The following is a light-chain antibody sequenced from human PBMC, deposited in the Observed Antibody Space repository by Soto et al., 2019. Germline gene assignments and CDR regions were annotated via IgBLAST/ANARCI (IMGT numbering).Light chain of an antibody. CDR3: QQYGSSGT. CDR2: GAS. CDR1: QSVSNNY. V-gene: IGKV3-20*01. J-gene: IGKJ1*01. Sequence: VMTQSPSTLSVSPGERATLSCRASQSVSNNYLAWYQQKPGQAPRLLIYGASNRATGIPDRFSGSGSGTDFTLTISRLEPEDFGVYYCQQYGSSGTFGQGTKVDI.